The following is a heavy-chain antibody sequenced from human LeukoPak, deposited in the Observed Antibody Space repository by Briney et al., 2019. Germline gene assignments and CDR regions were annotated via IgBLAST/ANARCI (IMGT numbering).Heavy chain of an antibody. Sequence: PGRSLRLSCAASGFTFDDYAMHWVRQAPGKGLEWVSGISWNSGSIHYADSMKGRFTISRDNAKNSLYLQMNSLRAEDTALYYCAKGITAADTGLDYWGQGTLVTVSS. V-gene: IGHV3-9*01. CDR1: GFTFDDYA. CDR3: AKGITAADTGLDY. CDR2: ISWNSGSI. D-gene: IGHD6-13*01. J-gene: IGHJ4*02.